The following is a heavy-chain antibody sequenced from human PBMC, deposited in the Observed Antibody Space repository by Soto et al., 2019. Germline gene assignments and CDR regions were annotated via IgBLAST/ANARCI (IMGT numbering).Heavy chain of an antibody. CDR2: IIPILGIT. V-gene: IGHV1-69*08. CDR1: GGTFSSHT. D-gene: IGHD3-3*01. CDR3: AKDGVRADDYFYYDMDV. Sequence: QVQLVQSGAEVKKPGSSVKVSCTASGGTFSSHTINWVRQAPGQGLEWMGRIIPILGITNYAQRFQGRVTIIADKFTSTVYKELSSLRSEATAVYYCAKDGVRADDYFYYDMDVWGQGTTVTVSS. J-gene: IGHJ6*02.